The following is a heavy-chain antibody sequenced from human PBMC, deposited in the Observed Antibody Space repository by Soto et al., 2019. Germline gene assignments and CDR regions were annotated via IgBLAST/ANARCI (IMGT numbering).Heavy chain of an antibody. Sequence: ASVKVSCKASGYTFTSYAMHWVRQAPGQRLEWMGWINAGNGNTKYSQKFQGRVTITRDTSASTAYMELSSLRSEDTAVYYCASSAVGVVIILDAFDIWGQGTMVTVSS. J-gene: IGHJ3*02. CDR1: GYTFTSYA. CDR3: ASSAVGVVIILDAFDI. CDR2: INAGNGNT. V-gene: IGHV1-3*01. D-gene: IGHD3-3*01.